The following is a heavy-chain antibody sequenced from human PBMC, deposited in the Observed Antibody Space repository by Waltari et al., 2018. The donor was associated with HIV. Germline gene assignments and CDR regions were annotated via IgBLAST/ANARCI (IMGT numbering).Heavy chain of an antibody. V-gene: IGHV4-4*07. CDR2: NYTSGST. J-gene: IGHJ3*02. CDR3: ARDPGTGHYSSGWSKELFAFDI. CDR1: GGSISSYY. D-gene: IGHD6-19*01. Sequence: QVQLQESGPGLVKPSETLSLTCTVSGGSISSYYWSWIRQPAGTGLEWIGRNYTSGSTNYTPSLKSRGTMSVDTSKNQFSLKLSSVTAADTAVYYCARDPGTGHYSSGWSKELFAFDIWGQGTMVTVSS.